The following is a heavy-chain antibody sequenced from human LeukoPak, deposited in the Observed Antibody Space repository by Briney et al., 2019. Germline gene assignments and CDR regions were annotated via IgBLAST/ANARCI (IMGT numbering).Heavy chain of an antibody. J-gene: IGHJ3*02. Sequence: SETLSLTCTVSGGTISSYHWSWIRQPPGKGLEWIAYIFYSGGTNYNPSLKSRVTISVDTSKNQFSLKLSSVTAADTAVYYCARRDTSGWYGAIDIWGQGTMVTVSS. D-gene: IGHD6-19*01. CDR3: ARRDTSGWYGAIDI. CDR2: IFYSGGT. V-gene: IGHV4-59*01. CDR1: GGTISSYH.